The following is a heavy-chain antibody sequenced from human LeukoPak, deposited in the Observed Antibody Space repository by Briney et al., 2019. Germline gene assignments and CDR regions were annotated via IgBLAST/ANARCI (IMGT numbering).Heavy chain of an antibody. Sequence: ASMKLSCKASGYTFTGFYMHWVRQAPGQGLEWMGWINPYTGDTNYAQKFQGRVTVTRDMSINTAYMELSRLRSDDTAVYYCARDLHWGPDYWGQGTLVTVSS. CDR2: INPYTGDT. D-gene: IGHD7-27*01. CDR3: ARDLHWGPDY. V-gene: IGHV1-2*02. J-gene: IGHJ4*02. CDR1: GYTFTGFY.